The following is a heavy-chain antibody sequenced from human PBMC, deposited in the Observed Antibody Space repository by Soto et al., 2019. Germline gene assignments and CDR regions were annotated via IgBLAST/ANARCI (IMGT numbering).Heavy chain of an antibody. V-gene: IGHV3-33*01. Sequence: QVQLVESGGGVVQPGRSLRLSCAASGFTFSSYGMHWVRQAPGKGLEWVAVIWYDGSNKYYADSVKGRFTISRDNSKNPLYLQMNSLRAEDTAVYYCARESRYSSSGGSCYPFDYWGQGTLVTVSS. J-gene: IGHJ4*02. CDR2: IWYDGSNK. D-gene: IGHD2-15*01. CDR3: ARESRYSSSGGSCYPFDY. CDR1: GFTFSSYG.